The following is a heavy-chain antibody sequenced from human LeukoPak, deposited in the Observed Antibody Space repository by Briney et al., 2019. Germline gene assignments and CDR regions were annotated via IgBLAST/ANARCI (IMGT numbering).Heavy chain of an antibody. V-gene: IGHV3-48*01. Sequence: QAGGSLRLSCAASGFTFSSYSMHWVRQAPGKGLEWISYIASSSTTIYYADSVKGRFTISRDNAKNSLFLQMNSLRAEDTAVYYCARDGGGSLLNWGQGTLVTVSS. J-gene: IGHJ4*02. D-gene: IGHD1-26*01. CDR2: IASSSTTI. CDR3: ARDGGGSLLN. CDR1: GFTFSSYS.